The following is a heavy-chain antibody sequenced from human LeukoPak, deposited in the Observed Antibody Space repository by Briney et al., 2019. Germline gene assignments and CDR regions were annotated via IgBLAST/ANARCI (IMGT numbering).Heavy chain of an antibody. CDR3: AREAKSYDGDGYYLDY. CDR1: GASINNYY. V-gene: IGHV4-4*07. Sequence: PSETLSLTCTVSGASINNYYWGWIRHSAGKGLEWIGRIYTNGNTNYSPSLGGRVTMSVDTSKSQFSLRLSSVTAADTAVFYCAREAKSYDGDGYYLDYWGQGILVTVAS. CDR2: IYTNGNT. J-gene: IGHJ4*02. D-gene: IGHD3-22*01.